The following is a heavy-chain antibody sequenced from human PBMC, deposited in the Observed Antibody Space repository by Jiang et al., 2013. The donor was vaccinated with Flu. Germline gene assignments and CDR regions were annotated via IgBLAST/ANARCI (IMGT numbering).Heavy chain of an antibody. V-gene: IGHV7-4-1*02. J-gene: IGHJ4*02. CDR1: GYTFIRNG. CDR3: ARGWVVQGVTPFDY. Sequence: QSGSELKKPGASVKVSCKASGYTFIRNGLSWVRRAPGHGLEWMGWINTNSGNPSYAQGFTGRFVFSLDTSVSTAYLQISSLKAEDTAVYYCARGWVVQGVTPFDYWGQGTLVTVSS. D-gene: IGHD3-10*01. CDR2: INTNSGNP.